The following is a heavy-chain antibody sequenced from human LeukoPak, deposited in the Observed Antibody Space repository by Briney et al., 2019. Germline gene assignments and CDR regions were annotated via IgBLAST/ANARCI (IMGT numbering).Heavy chain of an antibody. CDR3: ARDSWYGSSSQWGHYYYYMDV. Sequence: SETLSLTCTASGGSISSSYWSWIRQPPGKGLEWIGYISYIGSTNYNPSLTSRVTMSVDTSKNQFSLRLNSVTAADTAVYYCARDSWYGSSSQWGHYYYYMDVWGKGTTVTVSS. V-gene: IGHV4-59*12. CDR1: GGSISSSY. D-gene: IGHD6-6*01. J-gene: IGHJ6*03. CDR2: ISYIGST.